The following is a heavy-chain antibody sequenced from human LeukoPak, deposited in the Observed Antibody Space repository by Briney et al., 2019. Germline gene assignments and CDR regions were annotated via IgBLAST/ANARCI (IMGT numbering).Heavy chain of an antibody. V-gene: IGHV4-59*01. CDR3: ARATIRGFYYYGMDV. Sequence: PSETLSLTCTVSGGSISSYYWRWIRQPPGKGLEWIGYIYYSGSTNYNPSLKSRVTISVDTSKNQFSLKLSSVTAADTAVYYCARATIRGFYYYGMDVWGQGTTVTVSS. CDR1: GGSISSYY. D-gene: IGHD5-12*01. J-gene: IGHJ6*02. CDR2: IYYSGST.